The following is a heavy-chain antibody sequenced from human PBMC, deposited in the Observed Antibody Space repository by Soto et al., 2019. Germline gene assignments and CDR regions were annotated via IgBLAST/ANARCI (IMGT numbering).Heavy chain of an antibody. CDR1: GLTFSSYE. Sequence: PGGSLRLSCAASGLTFSSYEMNWVRQAPGKGLEWVSYISSSGSTIYYADSVKGRFTISRDNAKNSLYLQMNSLRAEDTAVYYCETPPWGLRLVPHYGMDVWGQGTTVTVSS. J-gene: IGHJ6*02. V-gene: IGHV3-48*03. D-gene: IGHD3-16*01. CDR2: ISSSGSTI. CDR3: ETPPWGLRLVPHYGMDV.